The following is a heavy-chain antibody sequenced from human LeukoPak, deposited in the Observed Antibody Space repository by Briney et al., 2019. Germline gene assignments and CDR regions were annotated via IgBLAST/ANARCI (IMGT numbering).Heavy chain of an antibody. Sequence: SETLSLTCTVSGGSISSGDYYWSWIRQPPGKGLEWIVYIYYSGSTYYNPSLKSRVTISVDTSKNQFSLKLSSVTAADTAVYYCAREGDYVFRPQYFDLWGRGTLVTVSS. CDR3: AREGDYVFRPQYFDL. V-gene: IGHV4-30-4*01. CDR1: GGSISSGDYY. D-gene: IGHD4-17*01. J-gene: IGHJ2*01. CDR2: IYYSGST.